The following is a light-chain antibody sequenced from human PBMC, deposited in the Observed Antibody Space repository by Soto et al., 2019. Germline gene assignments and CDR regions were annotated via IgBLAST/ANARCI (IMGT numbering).Light chain of an antibody. CDR1: QDISNY. Sequence: DVQMTQSPSSLSASVGDRVTITCQASQDISNYLNWYQQKPGKAPKLLIYDASNLETGVPSRFSGSGSGTDFTFTISSLQPDDFATYYCQQYSSYWTFGQGTKVDI. CDR2: DAS. V-gene: IGKV1-33*01. J-gene: IGKJ1*01. CDR3: QQYSSYWT.